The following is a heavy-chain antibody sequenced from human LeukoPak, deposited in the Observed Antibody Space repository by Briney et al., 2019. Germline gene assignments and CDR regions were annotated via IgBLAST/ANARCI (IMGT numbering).Heavy chain of an antibody. J-gene: IGHJ4*02. CDR2: ISGSSSST. Sequence: AVSLRLSCAASGFTFSNYAMTWLRKAPGKGLEWFTAISGSSSSTYYADSGKGRFTISRDNSKNTLYLQMNSLRAEDTAVYYCAKEISMVRGVINWGSDYWGQGTQVTVSS. D-gene: IGHD3-10*01. V-gene: IGHV3-23*01. CDR1: GFTFSNYA. CDR3: AKEISMVRGVINWGSDY.